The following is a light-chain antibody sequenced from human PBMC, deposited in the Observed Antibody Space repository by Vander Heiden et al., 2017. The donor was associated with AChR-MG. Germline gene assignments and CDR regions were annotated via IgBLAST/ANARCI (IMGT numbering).Light chain of an antibody. Sequence: DIPMSQSPSTLSATVGDRVTITGRASQSVRRWLAWYQQKPGKAPKLLIYDVSSLESGVPARFSGSGSGTEFTLTISSLQPDDVATYYCQQYDSYSLTCGGGTKVEIK. CDR3: QQYDSYSLT. CDR2: DVS. V-gene: IGKV1-5*01. J-gene: IGKJ4*01. CDR1: QSVRRW.